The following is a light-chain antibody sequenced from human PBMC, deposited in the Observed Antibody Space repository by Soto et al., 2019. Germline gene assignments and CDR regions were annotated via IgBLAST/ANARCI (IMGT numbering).Light chain of an antibody. CDR3: CSFAGRTTV. CDR1: SSDVNYDL. J-gene: IGLJ3*02. V-gene: IGLV2-23*01. Sequence: QSALTQPASVSGSPGQSITISCSGTSSDVNYDLVSWYQQHPGKAPELMIYEGNKRPSAISNRFSGSKSGNTASLTISGLQAEDEGDYYCCSFAGRTTVFGGGTQLTVL. CDR2: EGN.